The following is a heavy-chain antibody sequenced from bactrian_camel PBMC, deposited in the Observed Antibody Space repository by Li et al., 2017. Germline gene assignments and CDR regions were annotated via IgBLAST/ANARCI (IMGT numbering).Heavy chain of an antibody. J-gene: IGHJ4*01. Sequence: HVQLVESGGGSVQAGGSLRLSCAASSNAYRSSCMGWFRQAPGKEREWVAFIDGAGGTSYADSVEGRFTISRDNAKNTLYLQLDSLKTEDTAMYYCVQGVWWSTYGDIHRHQRGQGTQVTVS. D-gene: IGHD4*01. CDR1: SNAYRSSC. CDR3: VQGVWWSTYGDIHRHQ. CDR2: IDGAGGT. V-gene: IGHV3S55*01.